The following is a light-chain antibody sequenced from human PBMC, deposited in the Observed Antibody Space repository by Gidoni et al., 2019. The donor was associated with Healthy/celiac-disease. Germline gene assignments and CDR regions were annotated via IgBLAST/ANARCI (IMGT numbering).Light chain of an antibody. V-gene: IGKV2-28*01. CDR2: LGS. CDR3: MQALQTPRT. J-gene: IGKJ1*01. Sequence: DIVMTQSPLSLPVTPGEPASISCRSSQSLLHSNGYNYLDWYLQKPGQSPQLLIYLGSNRASGVPERFSGSVSGTDFTLKISRVEAEDVGVYYCMQALQTPRTFGQGTKVEIK. CDR1: QSLLHSNGYNY.